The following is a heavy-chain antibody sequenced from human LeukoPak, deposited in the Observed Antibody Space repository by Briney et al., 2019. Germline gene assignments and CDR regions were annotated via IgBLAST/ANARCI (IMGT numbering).Heavy chain of an antibody. J-gene: IGHJ3*02. V-gene: IGHV3-30*18. Sequence: PGGSLRLSCAASAFTFIRHGMHWVRQAPGKGLEWEAVISYDGRSTYYADSVKGRFTISRDNSKNTLYLQMNSLRAEGTALYYCAKDVGFLTTVVTRGGFDIWGQGTMVIVSS. CDR3: AKDVGFLTTVVTRGGFDI. CDR2: ISYDGRST. D-gene: IGHD4-23*01. CDR1: AFTFIRHG.